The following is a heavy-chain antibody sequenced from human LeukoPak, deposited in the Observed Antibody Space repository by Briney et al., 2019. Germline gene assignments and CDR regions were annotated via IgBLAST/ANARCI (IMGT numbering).Heavy chain of an antibody. CDR3: ARDGDRYNYGSFDY. Sequence: ASVKVSCKTSGYTFIAYHMHWVRQPPGQGLEWMGWINPKTTVTNYARKFQGRVTMTRDTSISTVYMELSRVRSDDTAVYCCARDGDRYNYGSFDYWGQGTLVTVSS. CDR2: INPKTTVT. V-gene: IGHV1-2*02. CDR1: GYTFIAYH. D-gene: IGHD5-24*01. J-gene: IGHJ4*02.